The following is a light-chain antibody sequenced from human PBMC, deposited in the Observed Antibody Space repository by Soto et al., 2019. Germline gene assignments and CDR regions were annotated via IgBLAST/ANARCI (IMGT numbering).Light chain of an antibody. CDR3: QQYYTTPLT. J-gene: IGKJ4*01. V-gene: IGKV4-1*01. CDR2: WAS. Sequence: DIVMTQSPDSLTVSLGERATINCKSSQSVLYSSNNENFLAWYQLKPGQPPKLHIYWASTRESGVPDRFSGSGSGTDFTLTISSLQAEDVAVYYCQQYYTTPLTFGGGTKVEI. CDR1: QSVLYSSNNENF.